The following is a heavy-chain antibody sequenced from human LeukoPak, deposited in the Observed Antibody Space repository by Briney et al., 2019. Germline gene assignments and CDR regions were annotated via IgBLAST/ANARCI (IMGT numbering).Heavy chain of an antibody. D-gene: IGHD4-17*01. CDR3: ARDLGPYGDYGDYFDY. CDR1: GFTFSSHA. J-gene: IGHJ4*02. CDR2: ISYDGSNK. Sequence: PGRSLRLSCAASGFTFSSHAMHWVRQAPGKGLEWVAVISYDGSNKYYADSVKGRFTISRDNSKNTLYLQMNSLRAEDTAVYYCARDLGPYGDYGDYFDYWGQGTLVTVSS. V-gene: IGHV3-30*04.